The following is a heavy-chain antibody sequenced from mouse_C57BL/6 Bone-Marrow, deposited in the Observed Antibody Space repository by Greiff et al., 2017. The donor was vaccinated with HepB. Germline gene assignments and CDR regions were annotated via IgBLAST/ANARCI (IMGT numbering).Heavy chain of an antibody. D-gene: IGHD1-1*01. V-gene: IGHV5-17*01. CDR2: ISSGSSTI. CDR1: GFTFSDYG. CDR3: ARTPSYGSTFFDY. J-gene: IGHJ2*01. Sequence: EVKLMESGGGLVKPGGSLKLSCAASGFTFSDYGMHWVRQAPEKGLEWVAYISSGSSTIYYADTVKGRFTISRDNAKNTLFLQMTSLRSEDTAMYYCARTPSYGSTFFDYWGQGTTLTVSS.